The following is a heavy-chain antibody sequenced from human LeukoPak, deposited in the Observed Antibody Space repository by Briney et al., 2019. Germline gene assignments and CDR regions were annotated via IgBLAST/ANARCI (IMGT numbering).Heavy chain of an antibody. J-gene: IGHJ6*03. V-gene: IGHV5-51*01. CDR1: GYSFTSYW. CDR2: IYPGDPDT. D-gene: IGHD5-24*01. CDR3: ARPYRLARDGYIDV. Sequence: HGESLKISCMGSGYSFTSYWIGWARQMPGKGLEWMGIIYPGDPDTRYSPSFQGQVTISADKSISTAYLQWSSLKASDTAMYYCARPYRLARDGYIDVWGQGTTVTVSS.